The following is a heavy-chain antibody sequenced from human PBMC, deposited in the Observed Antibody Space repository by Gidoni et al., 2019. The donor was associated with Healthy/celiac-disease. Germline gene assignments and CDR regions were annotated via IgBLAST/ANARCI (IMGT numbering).Heavy chain of an antibody. CDR1: GCSIISYS. J-gene: IGHJ4*02. D-gene: IGHD6-19*01. CDR2: IYYSGST. Sequence: QVQLQESGPGLVKPSETLSLTCPVSGCSIISYSWSWIRQPPGKGLEWIGYIYYSGSTNYNPSLKSRVTISVDTSKNQFSLKLSSVTAADTAVYYCARGIAVAGTSGLGRLYYFDYWGQGTLVTVSS. CDR3: ARGIAVAGTSGLGRLYYFDY. V-gene: IGHV4-59*01.